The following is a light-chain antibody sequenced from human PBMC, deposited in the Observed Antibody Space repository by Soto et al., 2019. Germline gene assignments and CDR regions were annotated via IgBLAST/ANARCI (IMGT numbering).Light chain of an antibody. V-gene: IGLV2-11*01. CDR1: SSDVGRYNY. J-gene: IGLJ3*02. CDR3: CSYAGSYILV. Sequence: QSALTQPRSVSGSPGQSVTISCTGTSSDVGRYNYVSWYQHHPGKAPKLMIYGVNERPSGVPYRFSGSKSGNTASLTISGLQAEDEADYHCCSYAGSYILVFGGGTKLTVL. CDR2: GVN.